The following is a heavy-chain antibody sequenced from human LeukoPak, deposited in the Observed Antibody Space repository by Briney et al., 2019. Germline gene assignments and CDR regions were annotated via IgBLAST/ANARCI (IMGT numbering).Heavy chain of an antibody. V-gene: IGHV4-34*01. CDR2: INHSGST. J-gene: IGHJ4*02. CDR1: GGSFSGYY. CDR3: ARDYGDYGSYFDY. D-gene: IGHD4-17*01. Sequence: PSETLSLTCAVYGGSFSGYYWSWIRQPPGKGLEWIGEINHSGSTNYNPSLKSRVTISVDTSKNQFSLKLSSVTAADTAVYYCARDYGDYGSYFDYWGQGTLVTVSS.